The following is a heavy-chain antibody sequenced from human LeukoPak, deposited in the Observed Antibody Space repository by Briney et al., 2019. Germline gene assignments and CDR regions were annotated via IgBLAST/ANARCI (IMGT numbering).Heavy chain of an antibody. D-gene: IGHD4-23*01. CDR1: GFTFSSYS. CDR2: ISSSSSYI. Sequence: GGSLRLSCAASGFTFSSYSMNWVRQAPGKGLEWVSSISSSSSYIYYADSVKGRFTISRDNAKNSLYLQMNSLRAEDTAVYYCARDRGHDYGGNSGYFDYWGQGTLVTVSS. V-gene: IGHV3-21*01. J-gene: IGHJ4*02. CDR3: ARDRGHDYGGNSGYFDY.